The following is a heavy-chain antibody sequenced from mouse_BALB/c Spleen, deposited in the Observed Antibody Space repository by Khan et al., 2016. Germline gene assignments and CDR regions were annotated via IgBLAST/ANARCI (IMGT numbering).Heavy chain of an antibody. J-gene: IGHJ2*01. Sequence: EVQLQESGPGLVKPSQSLSLTCSVTGYSITSGYYWNWIRQFPGNKLEWMGYISYDGSNNYNPSLKNRISIPRDTSKNQFFLKLNSLPTEDTATYDCARDNSFDYWGQGTTLTVSS. V-gene: IGHV3-6*02. CDR3: ARDNSFDY. CDR1: GYSITSGYY. CDR2: ISYDGSN.